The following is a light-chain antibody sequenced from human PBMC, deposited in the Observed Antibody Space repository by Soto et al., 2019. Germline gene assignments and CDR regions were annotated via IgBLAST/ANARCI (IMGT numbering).Light chain of an antibody. Sequence: DIVMTQSPDSLAVSLGERATINCKSSQSVLYSSNNKTYLAWYQQKAGQPPKLLIYWASTRESGVPDRFSGSGSGTDFTLTISSLQAEDVAVYYCQQYYCTPVTFGQGTNLEIK. J-gene: IGKJ2*01. V-gene: IGKV4-1*01. CDR3: QQYYCTPVT. CDR1: QSVLYSSNNKTY. CDR2: WAS.